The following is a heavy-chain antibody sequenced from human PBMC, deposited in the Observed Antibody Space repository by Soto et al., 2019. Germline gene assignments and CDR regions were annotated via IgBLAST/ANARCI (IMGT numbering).Heavy chain of an antibody. CDR1: GCSFTSYD. J-gene: IGHJ6*02. CDR2: INPNSGGT. CDR3: AGPAKGYCSRTSCYYYYGMDV. D-gene: IGHD2-2*01. V-gene: IGHV1-2*02. Sequence: CAAVTVSYKASGCSFTSYDINWVRQAPGQGLEGMGWINPNSGGTNYAQKFQGRVTMTRDTSTSTADMELSRLRSDDTAVYYCAGPAKGYCSRTSCYYYYGMDVWGQGTTVTVSS.